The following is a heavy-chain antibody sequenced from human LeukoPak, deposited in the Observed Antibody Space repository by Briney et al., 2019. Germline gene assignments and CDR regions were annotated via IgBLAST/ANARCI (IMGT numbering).Heavy chain of an antibody. J-gene: IGHJ3*02. CDR3: ARPHRGYNYYAFDI. V-gene: IGHV5-51*01. Sequence: GTSPKISCKCSGYSFNSYCIGWVRQMPGTSLECVGVIYSGDSDTRYSPSFQHQVTIPADKSISTAYLQWSSLKASDTAMYYCARPHRGYNYYAFDIWGQGTMVTVYS. CDR1: GYSFNSYC. CDR2: IYSGDSDT. D-gene: IGHD5-24*01.